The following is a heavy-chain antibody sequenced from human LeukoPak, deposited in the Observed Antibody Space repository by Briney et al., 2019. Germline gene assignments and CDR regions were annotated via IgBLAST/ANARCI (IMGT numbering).Heavy chain of an antibody. V-gene: IGHV3-33*01. J-gene: IGHJ4*02. Sequence: GGSLRLSCAASGFTFSSYGMHWVRQAPGKGLEWVAVIWYDGSNKYYADSVKGRFTISRDNSKNTLYLQMNSLRAEDTAVYYCATPTTLRHFDYWGQGTLVTVSS. D-gene: IGHD1-1*01. CDR1: GFTFSSYG. CDR2: IWYDGSNK. CDR3: ATPTTLRHFDY.